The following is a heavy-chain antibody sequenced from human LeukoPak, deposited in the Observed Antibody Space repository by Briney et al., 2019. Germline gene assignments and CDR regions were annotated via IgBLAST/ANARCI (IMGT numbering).Heavy chain of an antibody. J-gene: IGHJ3*02. D-gene: IGHD6-19*01. CDR3: ARDLAGPNDAFDI. CDR1: GGSISSNY. CDR2: ISYSGST. V-gene: IGHV4-59*01. Sequence: PSETLSLTCTVSGGSISSNYWSWLRQPPGKRLEWIGYISYSGSTNYNPSLKSRVTISVDTSKTQFSLNLRSVTAADTAVYYCARDLAGPNDAFDIWGQGTMVTVSS.